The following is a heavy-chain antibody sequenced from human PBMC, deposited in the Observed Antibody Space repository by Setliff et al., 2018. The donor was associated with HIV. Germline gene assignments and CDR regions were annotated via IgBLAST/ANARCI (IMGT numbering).Heavy chain of an antibody. CDR3: ARAPYVSGSFGWFDP. Sequence: PSETLSLTCTVSGGSISSSSYYWNWFRQYPGKGLEWIGYIHYTGTTNQNPSLRSLITISLDTSKNQFSLKLTSVTAADTAVYYCARAPYVSGSFGWFDPWGQGTLVTVS. J-gene: IGHJ5*02. CDR1: GGSISSSSYY. V-gene: IGHV4-31*01. D-gene: IGHD3-10*01. CDR2: IHYTGTT.